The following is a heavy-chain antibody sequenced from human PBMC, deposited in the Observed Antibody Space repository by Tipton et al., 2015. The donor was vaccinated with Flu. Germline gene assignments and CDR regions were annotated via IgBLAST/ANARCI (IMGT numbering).Heavy chain of an antibody. CDR1: GYSISSGYY. CDR2: VYRSGST. D-gene: IGHD2-2*01. Sequence: TLSLTCAVSGYSISSGYYWGWVRQPPGKGLEWIGSVYRSGSTFYSPSLKSRATISADTSKNLFSLRLSSLTAADTAMYFCARVRSDSTSRLYYFDYWGQGTLVTVSS. CDR3: ARVRSDSTSRLYYFDY. V-gene: IGHV4-38-2*01. J-gene: IGHJ4*02.